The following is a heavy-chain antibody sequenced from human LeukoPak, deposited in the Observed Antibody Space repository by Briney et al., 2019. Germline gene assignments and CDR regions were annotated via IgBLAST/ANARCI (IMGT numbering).Heavy chain of an antibody. V-gene: IGHV3-23*01. Sequence: GGSLRLSCAASGFTFSSYAMSWVRQAPGKGLEWVSAISGSGGSTYYADSVKGRFTISRDNSKNTLYLQMNSLRAEDTAVYYCAKVFSYDSSGYYLQGSGNWFDPWGQGTLATVSS. CDR1: GFTFSSYA. D-gene: IGHD3-22*01. CDR3: AKVFSYDSSGYYLQGSGNWFDP. J-gene: IGHJ5*02. CDR2: ISGSGGST.